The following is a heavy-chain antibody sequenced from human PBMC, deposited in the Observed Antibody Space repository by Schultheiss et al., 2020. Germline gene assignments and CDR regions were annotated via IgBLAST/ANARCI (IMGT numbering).Heavy chain of an antibody. V-gene: IGHV1-69*02. D-gene: IGHD3-3*01. J-gene: IGHJ5*02. CDR1: GGTFSSYT. CDR2: IIPILGIA. Sequence: SVKVSCKASGGTFSSYTISWVRQAPGQGLEWMGRIIPILGIANYAQKFQGRVTMTRDTSTSTVYMELSSLRSEDTAVYYCHTTIFEAGEGVFDPWGQGTLVTVS. CDR3: HTTIFEAGEGVFDP.